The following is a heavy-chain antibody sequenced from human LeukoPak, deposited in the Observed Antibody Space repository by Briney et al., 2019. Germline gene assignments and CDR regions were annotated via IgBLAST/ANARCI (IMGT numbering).Heavy chain of an antibody. J-gene: IGHJ4*02. Sequence: ASVKVSCKVSVYTLTELSVHWVRQAPGQGLEWMGWISAYNGNTNYAQKLQGRVTMTTDTSTSTAYMELRSLRSDDTAVYYCARERDSSSWYVDYWGQGTLVTVSS. V-gene: IGHV1-18*01. CDR1: VYTLTELS. CDR3: ARERDSSSWYVDY. CDR2: ISAYNGNT. D-gene: IGHD6-13*01.